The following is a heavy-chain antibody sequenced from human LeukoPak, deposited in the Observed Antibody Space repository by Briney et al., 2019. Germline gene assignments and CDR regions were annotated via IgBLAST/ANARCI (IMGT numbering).Heavy chain of an antibody. CDR2: LSDSGAST. J-gene: IGHJ4*02. V-gene: IGHV3-23*01. CDR1: GFTFTNYA. D-gene: IGHD5-18*01. Sequence: PGGSLRLSCVTSGFTFTNYAMGWVRQAPGEGLEWVSALSDSGASTHYADSVKGRFTISRDNSKNTLYLQMNSLRAEDTAVYYCAKCSGYSYSYPFDYWGQGTLVTVSS. CDR3: AKCSGYSYSYPFDY.